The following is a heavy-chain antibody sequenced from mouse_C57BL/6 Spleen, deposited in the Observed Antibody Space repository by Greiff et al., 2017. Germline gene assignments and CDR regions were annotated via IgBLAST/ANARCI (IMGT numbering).Heavy chain of an antibody. Sequence: DVMLVESGGDLVKPGGSLKLSCAASGFTFSSYGMSWVRQTPDKRLEWVATISSGGSYTYYPDSVKGRFTISSANAKNTLYLQMSSLKSEDTAMYYCARAPYDYDEDWYFDVWGTGTTVTVSS. CDR1: GFTFSSYG. CDR2: ISSGGSYT. D-gene: IGHD2-4*01. V-gene: IGHV5-6*02. J-gene: IGHJ1*03. CDR3: ARAPYDYDEDWYFDV.